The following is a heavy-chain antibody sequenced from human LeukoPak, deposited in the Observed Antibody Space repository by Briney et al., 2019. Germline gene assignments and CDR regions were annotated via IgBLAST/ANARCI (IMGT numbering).Heavy chain of an antibody. V-gene: IGHV3-30*02. CDR2: IRYDGSNK. CDR3: AKDRYFDWQGGFDY. CDR1: GFTFSSYV. J-gene: IGHJ4*02. D-gene: IGHD3-9*01. Sequence: GGSLGLSCAASGFTFSSYVMHWVRQAPGKGLEWVAFIRYDGSNKYYSDSVKGRFTISRDNSKNTLYLQMNSLRAEDTAVYYCAKDRYFDWQGGFDYWGQGTLVTVSS.